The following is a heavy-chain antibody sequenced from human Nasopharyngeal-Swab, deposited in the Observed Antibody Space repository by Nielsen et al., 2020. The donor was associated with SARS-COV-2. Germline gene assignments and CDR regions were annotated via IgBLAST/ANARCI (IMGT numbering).Heavy chain of an antibody. CDR1: GYSFTSYW. CDR3: ARRGYDYVWGSYRPESWFDP. V-gene: IGHV5-51*01. D-gene: IGHD3-16*02. Sequence: GESLKISCTGSGYSFTSYWIGWVRQMPGKGLEWMGIIYPGDSDTRYSPSFQGQVTISADKSISTAYLQWSSLKASDTAMYYCARRGYDYVWGSYRPESWFDPWGQGTLVTVSS. CDR2: IYPGDSDT. J-gene: IGHJ5*02.